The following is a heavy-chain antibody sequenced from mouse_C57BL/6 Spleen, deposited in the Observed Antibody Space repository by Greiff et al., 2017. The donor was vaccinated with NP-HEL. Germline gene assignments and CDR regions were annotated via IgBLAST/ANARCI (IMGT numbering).Heavy chain of an antibody. Sequence: LVESGAELARPGASVKLSCKASGYTFTSYGISWVKQRTGQGLEWIGEIYPRSGNTYYNEKFKGKATLTADKSSSTAYMELRSLTSEDSAVYFCARSGNYSNSFDYWGQGTTLTVSS. CDR2: IYPRSGNT. CDR3: ARSGNYSNSFDY. CDR1: GYTFTSYG. J-gene: IGHJ2*01. V-gene: IGHV1-81*01. D-gene: IGHD2-5*01.